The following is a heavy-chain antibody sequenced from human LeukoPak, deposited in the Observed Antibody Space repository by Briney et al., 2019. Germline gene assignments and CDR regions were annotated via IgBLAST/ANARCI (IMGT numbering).Heavy chain of an antibody. CDR1: GFTFSSSW. CDR3: TRDSQGSGTYSTDQ. CDR2: MNQDGSRK. V-gene: IGHV3-7*01. D-gene: IGHD3-10*01. J-gene: IGHJ4*02. Sequence: GGSLRLSCVASGFTFSSSWMSWVRQGPGKGPEWVANMNQDGSRKYYVDSVKGRFTISRDNAKNSLFLQMNGLRDEDTAVCYCTRDSQGSGTYSTDQWGQGTLVTVSS.